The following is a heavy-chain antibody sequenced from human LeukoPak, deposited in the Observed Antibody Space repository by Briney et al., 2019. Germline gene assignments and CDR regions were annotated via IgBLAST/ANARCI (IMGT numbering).Heavy chain of an antibody. V-gene: IGHV5-51*01. D-gene: IGHD3-22*01. CDR3: ARWAYYYDSGFDI. Sequence: GESLKISCKGSEYSFTSYWIGWVRQMPGKGLEWMGIIYPGDSDTRYSPSFQGQVTISADKSVTTAYLQWSSLKASDTAMYYCARWAYYYDSGFDIWGQGTMVTVSS. CDR1: EYSFTSYW. J-gene: IGHJ3*02. CDR2: IYPGDSDT.